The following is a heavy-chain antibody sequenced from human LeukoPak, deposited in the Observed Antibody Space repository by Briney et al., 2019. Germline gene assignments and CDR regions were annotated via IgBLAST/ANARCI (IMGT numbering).Heavy chain of an antibody. Sequence: GGSLRLSCAASGFTFSSYGMNWVRQAPGKGLEWVSSISRSSSNIYSADSVKGRFTISRDNSKNTLYLQMNSLRAEDTAVYYCERQNTCFSDEDSGIYYSANSYGMDVWGKGTTVTVSS. CDR2: ISRSSSNI. J-gene: IGHJ6*04. D-gene: IGHD3-10*01. CDR1: GFTFSSYG. CDR3: ERQNTCFSDEDSGIYYSANSYGMDV. V-gene: IGHV3-21*04.